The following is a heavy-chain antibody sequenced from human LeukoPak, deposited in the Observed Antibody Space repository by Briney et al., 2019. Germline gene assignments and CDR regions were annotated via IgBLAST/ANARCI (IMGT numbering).Heavy chain of an antibody. CDR2: IWYDGSNK. V-gene: IGHV3-33*01. Sequence: GGSLRLSCAASGFTFSSYGMHWARQAPGKGLEWVAVIWYDGSNKYYADSVKGRFTISRDNSKNTLYLQMNSLRAEDTAVYYCARGADCSSTSCYPFDYWGQGTLVTVSS. CDR3: ARGADCSSTSCYPFDY. J-gene: IGHJ4*02. CDR1: GFTFSSYG. D-gene: IGHD2-2*01.